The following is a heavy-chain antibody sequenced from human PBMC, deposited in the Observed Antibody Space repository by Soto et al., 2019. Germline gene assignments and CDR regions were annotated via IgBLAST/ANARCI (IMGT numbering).Heavy chain of an antibody. CDR3: ARASCGGDCYRFDY. Sequence: QVQLQESGPGLVKPSQTLSLTCTVSGGSISSGGYYWSWIRQHPGKGLELIGYIYYSGSTYYNPSLNSRVTISVTSSKNHFYLKQSSVRAADAPVYYCARASCGGDCYRFDYWGQGTLVTVSS. D-gene: IGHD2-21*02. CDR1: GGSISSGGYY. V-gene: IGHV4-31*03. CDR2: IYYSGST. J-gene: IGHJ4*02.